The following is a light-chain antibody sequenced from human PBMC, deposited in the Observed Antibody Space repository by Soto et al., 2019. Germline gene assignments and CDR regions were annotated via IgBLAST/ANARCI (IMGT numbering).Light chain of an antibody. Sequence: EIVLTQSPGTLSLSPGERATLSCRASQSGSDSYLAWYQQKPGQPPRLLIYGVSSRGYGIPVRFSGSGSETDFTLTITRLEPEDFAMYYCQQYSSSRTFGQGTKVDIK. V-gene: IGKV3-20*01. CDR3: QQYSSSRT. J-gene: IGKJ1*01. CDR2: GVS. CDR1: QSGSDSY.